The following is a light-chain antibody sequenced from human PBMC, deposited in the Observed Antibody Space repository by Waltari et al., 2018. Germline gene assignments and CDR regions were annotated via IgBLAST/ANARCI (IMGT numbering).Light chain of an antibody. J-gene: IGKJ2*01. V-gene: IGKV3-20*01. CDR2: GAS. CDR3: QQYGSSILYT. Sequence: EVVLTQSPGTLSLSPGEKATLSCRASQSLSKRYLAWYQQKPGQAPRLLIYGASSGAAGIPDRFSCSGSGTDFSLTINGLEPDDSAVYYCQQYGSSILYTFGQGTKLEIK. CDR1: QSLSKRY.